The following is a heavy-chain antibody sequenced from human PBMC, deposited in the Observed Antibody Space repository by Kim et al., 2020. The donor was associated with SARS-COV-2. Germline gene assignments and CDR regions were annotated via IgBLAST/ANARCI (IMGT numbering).Heavy chain of an antibody. J-gene: IGHJ4*02. CDR2: VYDSGTT. CDR1: GGSISSFY. CDR3: ARGWGSSWYYFDY. V-gene: IGHV4-59*13. D-gene: IGHD6-13*01. Sequence: SETLSLTCTVSGGSISSFYWSWIRQPPGKGLEWIGYVYDSGTTNYNPSLESRVTISVDTSKNQFSLRLTSVTAADTAVYYCARGWGSSWYYFDYWGQGTLVTVSS.